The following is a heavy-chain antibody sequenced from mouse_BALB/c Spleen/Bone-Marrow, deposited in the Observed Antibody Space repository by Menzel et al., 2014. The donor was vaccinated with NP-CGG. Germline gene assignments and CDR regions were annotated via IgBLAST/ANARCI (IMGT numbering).Heavy chain of an antibody. J-gene: IGHJ4*01. V-gene: IGHV2-9*02. D-gene: IGHD1-1*01. CDR3: ARGSYYEGAMDY. CDR1: GFSLTSYG. Sequence: VKVVESGPGLVAPSQSLSITCTVSGFSLTSYGVHWVRQPPGKVLEWLGVIWAGGSTNYNSALMSRLSISKDNSKSQVFLKMNSLQTDDTAMYYCARGSYYEGAMDYRGQGTSVTVSS. CDR2: IWAGGST.